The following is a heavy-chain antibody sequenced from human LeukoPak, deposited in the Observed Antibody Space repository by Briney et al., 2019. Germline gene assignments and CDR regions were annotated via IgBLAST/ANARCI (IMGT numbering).Heavy chain of an antibody. CDR1: GFTFSDYY. CDR3: AKYPYYDSSDDAFDI. D-gene: IGHD3-22*01. V-gene: IGHV3-23*01. Sequence: PGGSLRLSCAASGFTFSDYYMSWLRQAPGKGLEWVSAISGSGGNTYYADSVKGRFTISRDNSKNTLYLQMNSLRAEDTAVYYCAKYPYYDSSDDAFDIWGQGTMVTVSS. CDR2: ISGSGGNT. J-gene: IGHJ3*02.